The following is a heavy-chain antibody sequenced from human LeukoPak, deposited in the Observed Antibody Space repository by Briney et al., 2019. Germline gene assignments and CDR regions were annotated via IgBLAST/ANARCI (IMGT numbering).Heavy chain of an antibody. J-gene: IGHJ3*02. CDR2: MYPGDSDT. Sequence: GESLKISRKASGFSFTNYWICWVRQMPAKDLEWMGIMYPGDSDTRYSPAFQGQVSTSADKSSSTAYLQWRSLKASDTAMYFCAGHSFDTVDAFDIWGQGTIVTVSA. CDR3: AGHSFDTVDAFDI. V-gene: IGHV5-51*01. D-gene: IGHD3-9*01. CDR1: GFSFTNYW.